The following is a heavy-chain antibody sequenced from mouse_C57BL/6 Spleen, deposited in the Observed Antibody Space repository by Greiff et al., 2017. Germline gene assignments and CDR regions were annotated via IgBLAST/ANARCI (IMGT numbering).Heavy chain of an antibody. D-gene: IGHD1-1*01. Sequence: LQESGPELVKPGASVKISCKASGYAFSSSWMNWVKQRPGKGLEWIGRIYPGDGDTNYNGKFKGKATLTADKSSSTAYMQLSSLTSEDSAVYFCARPVYYYGSSLAYWGQGTLVTVSA. CDR1: GYAFSSSW. CDR2: IYPGDGDT. CDR3: ARPVYYYGSSLAY. V-gene: IGHV1-82*01. J-gene: IGHJ3*01.